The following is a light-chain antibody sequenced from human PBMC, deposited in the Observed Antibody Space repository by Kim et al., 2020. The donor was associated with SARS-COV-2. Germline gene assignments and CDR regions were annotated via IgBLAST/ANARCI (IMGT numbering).Light chain of an antibody. Sequence: QSALTQPASVSGSPGQSITISCTGTSSDVGSYNLVSWYQQHPGKAPKLVIYEVNKRPSGVSTRFSGSKSGNTASLTISGLQAEDVANYYCCSYAGAKTFHWVFGGGTKVTVL. CDR1: SSDVGSYNL. J-gene: IGLJ3*02. CDR3: CSYAGAKTFHWV. CDR2: EVN. V-gene: IGLV2-23*02.